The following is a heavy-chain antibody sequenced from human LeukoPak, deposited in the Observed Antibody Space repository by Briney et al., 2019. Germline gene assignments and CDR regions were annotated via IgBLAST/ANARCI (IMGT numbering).Heavy chain of an antibody. V-gene: IGHV3-21*01. CDR1: GFTFSSYS. CDR3: ARARVGATRPTCFDY. J-gene: IGHJ4*02. D-gene: IGHD1-26*01. CDR2: ISSSSSYI. Sequence: GGSLRLSCAASGFTFSSYSMNWVRQAPGKGLEWVSSISSSSSYIYYADSVKGRFTISRDNAKNSLYLQMNSLRAEDTAVYYCARARVGATRPTCFDYWGQGTLVTVSS.